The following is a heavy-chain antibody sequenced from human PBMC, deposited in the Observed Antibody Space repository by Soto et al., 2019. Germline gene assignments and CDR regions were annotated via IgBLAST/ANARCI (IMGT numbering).Heavy chain of an antibody. D-gene: IGHD2-15*01. J-gene: IGHJ4*02. Sequence: EVQLVESGGGLVQPGESLRLSCAASGFTFSSYWMHWVRQAPGKGLVWVSRINSDGSSTSYAGSVKGRFTISRDNAKNTLYLQMNSLWAEDTAVYYGVRTSLVVAAATREDYWGQGTLVTGSS. V-gene: IGHV3-74*01. CDR3: VRTSLVVAAATREDY. CDR1: GFTFSSYW. CDR2: INSDGSST.